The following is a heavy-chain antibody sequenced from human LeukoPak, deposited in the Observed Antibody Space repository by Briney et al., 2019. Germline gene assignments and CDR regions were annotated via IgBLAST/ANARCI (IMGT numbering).Heavy chain of an antibody. CDR3: ARKLPGTVYFDY. J-gene: IGHJ4*02. Sequence: GGSLRLSCAASGFTFSSYAMSWVRQAPGKGLESVSAISGSGGSTYYADSVKGRFTISRDNSKNTLYLQMNSLRVEDTAVYYCARKLPGTVYFDYWGQGTLVTVSS. V-gene: IGHV3-23*01. CDR2: ISGSGGST. CDR1: GFTFSSYA. D-gene: IGHD1-1*01.